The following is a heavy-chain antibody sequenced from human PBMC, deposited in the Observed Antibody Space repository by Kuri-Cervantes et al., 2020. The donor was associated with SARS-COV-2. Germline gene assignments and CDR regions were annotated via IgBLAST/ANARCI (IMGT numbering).Heavy chain of an antibody. D-gene: IGHD4-17*01. V-gene: IGHV3-30*03. CDR1: GFTFSSYG. J-gene: IGHJ1*01. CDR2: ISYDGSNK. CDR3: ARVGRGYGDYEPEYFQH. Sequence: GESLKISCAASGFTFSSYGMHWVRQAPGKGLEWVAVISYDGSNKYYADSVKGRSTISRDNSKNTLYLQMNSLRAEDTAVYYCARVGRGYGDYEPEYFQHWGQGTLVTVSS.